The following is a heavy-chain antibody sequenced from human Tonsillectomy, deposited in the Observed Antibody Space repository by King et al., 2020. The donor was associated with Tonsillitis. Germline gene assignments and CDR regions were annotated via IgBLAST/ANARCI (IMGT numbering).Heavy chain of an antibody. CDR3: ARERLYSSDWGIDY. CDR2: ISSDASRE. CDR1: GFDFSSYA. V-gene: IGHV3-33*05. J-gene: IGHJ4*02. Sequence: VQLVESGGGVVQPGGSLRLSCASSGFDFSSYAMHWVRQAPGKGLEWVGVISSDASRENYGDSVKGRFTISRDNSKNTLYVQMNSLRAEDTAVYYCARERLYSSDWGIDYWGQGSLVTVSS. D-gene: IGHD6-19*01.